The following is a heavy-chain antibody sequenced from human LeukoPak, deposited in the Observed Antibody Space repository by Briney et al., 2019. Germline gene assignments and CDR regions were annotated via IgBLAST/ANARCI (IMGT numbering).Heavy chain of an antibody. Sequence: ASVKVSCKASGYTFTGYYMHWVRQAPGQGLEWMGWISAYNGNTNYAQKLQGRVTMTTDTSTSTAYMELRSLRSDDTAVYYCARGKPGTEFDYWGQGTLVTVSS. CDR1: GYTFTGYY. J-gene: IGHJ4*02. D-gene: IGHD6-13*01. CDR2: ISAYNGNT. CDR3: ARGKPGTEFDY. V-gene: IGHV1-18*04.